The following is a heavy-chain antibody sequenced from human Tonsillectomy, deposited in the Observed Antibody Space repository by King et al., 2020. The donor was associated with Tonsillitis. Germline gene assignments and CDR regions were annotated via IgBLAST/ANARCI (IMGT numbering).Heavy chain of an antibody. CDR3: AKDGGWNVCGG. D-gene: IGHD3-16*01. Sequence: VQLVESGGGLVQPGRSLRLSCAASGFTFDDYAMHWVRHAPGKGLEWVSGISWNSGSIGYADSVKGRFTISRDNAKNSRYLQMNSLRAEDTALYYRAKDGGWNVCGGWGQGTLVTVSS. V-gene: IGHV3-9*01. CDR2: ISWNSGSI. CDR1: GFTFDDYA. J-gene: IGHJ3*01.